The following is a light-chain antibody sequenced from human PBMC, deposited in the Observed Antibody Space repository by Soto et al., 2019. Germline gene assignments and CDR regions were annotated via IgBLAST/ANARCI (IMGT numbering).Light chain of an antibody. V-gene: IGLV3-21*02. CDR3: QVWDITSDHYV. CDR2: DDS. Sequence: SYELAQPPSVSVAPGQTARMTCGGDNIGDKSVHWYQQKPGQAPLLVVYDDSDRPSGIPERFSGSNSENTATLTISRVEVGDEADYFCQVWDITSDHYVFGTGTKVTAL. J-gene: IGLJ1*01. CDR1: NIGDKS.